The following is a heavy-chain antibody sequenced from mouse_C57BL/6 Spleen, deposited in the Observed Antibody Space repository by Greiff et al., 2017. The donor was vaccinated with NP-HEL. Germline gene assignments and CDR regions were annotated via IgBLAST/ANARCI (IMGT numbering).Heavy chain of an antibody. CDR3: ARTCGSYGCCFDV. Sequence: QVQLQQPGAELVRPGSSVTLSCKASGYTFTSYWMHWVKQRPIQGLEWIGNIDPSDSETHYNQKFKDKATLTVDKSSSTAYMQLSSLTSEDSAVYYCARTCGSYGCCFDVWGTGTTVTVSS. CDR1: GYTFTSYW. J-gene: IGHJ1*03. D-gene: IGHD1-1*02. V-gene: IGHV1-52*01. CDR2: IDPSDSET.